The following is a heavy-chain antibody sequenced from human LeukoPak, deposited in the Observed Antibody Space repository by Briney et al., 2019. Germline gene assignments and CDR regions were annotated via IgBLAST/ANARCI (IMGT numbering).Heavy chain of an antibody. CDR3: ATSRLTTVVTPRGAFDI. V-gene: IGHV4-34*01. Sequence: SETLSLTCAVYGGSFSGYYWSWIRQPPGKGLEWIGEINHSGSTNYNPSLKSRVTISVDTSKNQFSLKLSSVTAADTAVYYCATSRLTTVVTPRGAFDIWGQGTMVTVSS. D-gene: IGHD4-23*01. CDR2: INHSGST. J-gene: IGHJ3*02. CDR1: GGSFSGYY.